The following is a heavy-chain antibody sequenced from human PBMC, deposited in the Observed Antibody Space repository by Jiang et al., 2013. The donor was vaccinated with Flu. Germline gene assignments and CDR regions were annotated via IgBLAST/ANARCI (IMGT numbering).Heavy chain of an antibody. CDR2: ISAYNGNT. D-gene: IGHD2-2*01. CDR1: GYTFTSYG. CDR3: ASPNPIVVVPAATPARFRYGMDV. Sequence: EVKKPGASVKVSCKASGYTFTSYGISWVRQAPGQGLEWMGWISAYNGNTNYAQKLQGRVTMTTDTSTSTAYMELRSLRSDDTAVYYCASPNPIVVVPAATPARFRYGMDVWGQGTTVTVSS. J-gene: IGHJ6*02. V-gene: IGHV1-18*04.